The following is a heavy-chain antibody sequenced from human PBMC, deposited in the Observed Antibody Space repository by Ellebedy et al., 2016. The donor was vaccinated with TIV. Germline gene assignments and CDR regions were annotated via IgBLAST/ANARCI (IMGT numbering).Heavy chain of an antibody. J-gene: IGHJ5*02. CDR1: GGSISSYY. D-gene: IGHD3-10*01. V-gene: IGHV4-59*01. Sequence: SETLSLXXTVSGGSISSYYWSWIRQPPGKGLEWIGYIYYSGSTNYNPSLKSRVTISVDTSKNQFSLKLSSVTAADTAVYYCASGLWFGESTLRFDPWGQGTLVTVSS. CDR2: IYYSGST. CDR3: ASGLWFGESTLRFDP.